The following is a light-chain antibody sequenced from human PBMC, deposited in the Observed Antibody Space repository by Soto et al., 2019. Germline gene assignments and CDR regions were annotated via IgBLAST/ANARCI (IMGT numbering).Light chain of an antibody. Sequence: DIQMTQSPSSLSASVGDRVTITCQASQDISNYLNWYQQKPGKAPKLLIYDASSLQSGVPSRFSGSGSGTDFTINISGLQPEDFATYYCQQSYSDPLFGGGTKVDIK. CDR1: QDISNY. CDR2: DAS. J-gene: IGKJ4*01. V-gene: IGKV1-39*01. CDR3: QQSYSDPL.